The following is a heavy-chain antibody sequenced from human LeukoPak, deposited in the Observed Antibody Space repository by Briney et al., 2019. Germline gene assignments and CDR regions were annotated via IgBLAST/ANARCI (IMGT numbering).Heavy chain of an antibody. CDR2: IYPGGNT. CDR3: AIPRSGQSFDI. CDR1: GFTVSSNY. D-gene: IGHD6-19*01. J-gene: IGHJ3*02. Sequence: PGGSLRLSCAASGFTVSSNYMSWVRQAPGKGLEWVSVIYPGGNTYYADSVKGRFTVSRDNSKNTLYLQMNSLRAEDTAVYYCAIPRSGQSFDIWGQGTMVTVSS. V-gene: IGHV3-53*01.